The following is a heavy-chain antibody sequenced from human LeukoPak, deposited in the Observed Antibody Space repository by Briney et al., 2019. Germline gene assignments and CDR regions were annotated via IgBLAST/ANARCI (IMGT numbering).Heavy chain of an antibody. Sequence: PGGSLRLSCAASGFNYNTYTMNWVRQAPGKGLEWVSSISSDSSYIYYADAVHGRFTVSRDNAKYSLYLQMNSLRAEDTAVYYCVRGSYGAYDYWGQGSLVTVSS. J-gene: IGHJ4*02. D-gene: IGHD4-17*01. CDR3: VRGSYGAYDY. CDR1: GFNYNTYT. V-gene: IGHV3-21*01. CDR2: ISSDSSYI.